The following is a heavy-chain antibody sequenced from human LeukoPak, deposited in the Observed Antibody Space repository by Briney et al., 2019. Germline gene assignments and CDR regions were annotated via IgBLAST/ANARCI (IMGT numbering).Heavy chain of an antibody. D-gene: IGHD7-27*01. CDR1: GGTFSNYA. J-gene: IGHJ6*02. CDR3: AREHWVPPYYYFGMDV. V-gene: IGHV1-69*13. Sequence: GASVKVSCKASGGTFSNYAVNWVRQAPGQGLEWMGGIFPISGPTNYAQKFQGRVTITADESTSTAYMELSRLRSDDSAVYYCAREHWVPPYYYFGMDVWGLGTTVTVSS. CDR2: IFPISGPT.